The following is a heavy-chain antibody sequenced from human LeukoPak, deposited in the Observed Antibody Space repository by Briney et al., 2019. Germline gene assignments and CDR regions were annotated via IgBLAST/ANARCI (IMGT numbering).Heavy chain of an antibody. J-gene: IGHJ6*03. CDR3: ARAYYYGSGTYYYMDV. V-gene: IGHV1-8*03. Sequence: ASVKVSCKASGYTFTSYDINWVRQATGQGLEWMGWMNPNSNNTGYAQKFQGRVTITRNTSIGTAYMELSSLRYEDTAVYYCARAYYYGSGTYYYMDVWGKGTTVTVSS. CDR1: GYTFTSYD. CDR2: MNPNSNNT. D-gene: IGHD3-10*01.